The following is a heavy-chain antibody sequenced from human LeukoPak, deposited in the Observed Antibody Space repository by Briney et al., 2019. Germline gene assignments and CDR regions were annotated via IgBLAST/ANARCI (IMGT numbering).Heavy chain of an antibody. D-gene: IGHD1-26*01. J-gene: IGHJ4*02. CDR3: ARGTSGSYPEAFDY. CDR1: GFTFSSYG. CDR2: IWYDGSNK. V-gene: IGHV3-33*01. Sequence: GGSLRLSCAASGFTFSSYGMHWVRQAPGKGLEWVAVIWYDGSNKYYADSVKGRFTISRDNSKNTLYLQMSSLRAEDTAVYYCARGTSGSYPEAFDYWGQGTLVTVSS.